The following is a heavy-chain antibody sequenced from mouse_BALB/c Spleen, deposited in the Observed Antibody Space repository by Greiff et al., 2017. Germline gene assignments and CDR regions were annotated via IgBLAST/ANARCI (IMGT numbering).Heavy chain of an antibody. J-gene: IGHJ2*01. Sequence: DVKLVESGGGLVKPGGSLKLSCAASGFAFSSYDMSWVRQTPEKRLEWVAYISSGGGSTYYPDTVKGRFTISRDNAKNTLYLQMSSLKSEDTAMYYCARTEGSYYFDYWGQGTTLTVSS. D-gene: IGHD1-1*01. V-gene: IGHV5-12-1*01. CDR1: GFAFSSYD. CDR3: ARTEGSYYFDY. CDR2: ISSGGGST.